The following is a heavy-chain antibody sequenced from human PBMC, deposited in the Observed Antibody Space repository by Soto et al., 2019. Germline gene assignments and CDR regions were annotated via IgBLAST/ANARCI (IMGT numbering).Heavy chain of an antibody. CDR3: ARGASYRQYYYYGMDV. J-gene: IGHJ6*02. D-gene: IGHD1-26*01. CDR2: INPSGGST. CDR1: GDTFTSYY. Sequence: ASVKLSCTASGDTFTSYYMHWVRQAPGQGLEWMGIINPSGGSTSYAQKFQGRVTMTRDTSTSTVYMELSSLRSEDTAVYYCARGASYRQYYYYGMDVWGQGTTVTVSS. V-gene: IGHV1-46*01.